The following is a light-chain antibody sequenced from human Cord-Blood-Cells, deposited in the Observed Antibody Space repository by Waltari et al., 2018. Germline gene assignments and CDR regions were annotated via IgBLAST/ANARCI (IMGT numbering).Light chain of an antibody. CDR1: VLAKKY. CDR2: KDS. J-gene: IGLJ2*01. CDR3: YSAADNNRV. V-gene: IGLV3-27*01. Sequence: SYELTQPSSVSVSPGQTARITCSGDVLAKKYARWFQQQPGQAPVLVIYKDSERPSGIPDRFSGSSSGTTVTLTISGAQVEDEADYYCYSAADNNRVFGGGTKLTVL.